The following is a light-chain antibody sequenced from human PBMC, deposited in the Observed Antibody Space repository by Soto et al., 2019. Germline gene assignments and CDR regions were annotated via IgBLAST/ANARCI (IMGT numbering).Light chain of an antibody. V-gene: IGKV3-20*01. J-gene: IGKJ2*03. CDR3: QQYSRPTYS. CDR2: ATS. CDR1: QSVNRYY. Sequence: EVVLTQSPATLSFAPGQKATLSCRASQSVNRYYLAWYQQKPGQAPRLLIYATSRRATGIPDRFSGSGSGSDFALTISRLEPEDFAVYYCQQYSRPTYSFGQGTKLEIK.